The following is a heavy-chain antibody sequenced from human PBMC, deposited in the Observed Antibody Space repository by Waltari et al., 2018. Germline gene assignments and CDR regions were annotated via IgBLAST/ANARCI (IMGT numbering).Heavy chain of an antibody. Sequence: EVQLVESGGGLVKPGGSLRSSCAASEFTFSHAWMSWARQALGSGLAWVGRSKSKTDGGTTDYAAPVKGRFTISRDDSKNTLYLQMNSLKTEDTAVYYCTTDLRGERELYYYYYGMDVWGQGTTVTVSS. CDR3: TTDLRGERELYYYYYGMDV. J-gene: IGHJ6*02. V-gene: IGHV3-15*01. CDR2: SKSKTDGGTT. D-gene: IGHD1-7*01. CDR1: EFTFSHAW.